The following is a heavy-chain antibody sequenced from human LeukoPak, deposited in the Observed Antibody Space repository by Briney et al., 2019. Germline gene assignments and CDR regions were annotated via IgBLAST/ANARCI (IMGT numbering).Heavy chain of an antibody. D-gene: IGHD3-10*01. V-gene: IGHV4-4*07. CDR1: GGSISSYY. Sequence: PSETLSLTCTVSGGSISSYYWSWIRQPAGKGLEWIGRIYTSGSTNYNPSLKSRVTISVDTSKTQFSLNLSSVTAADTAVYYCARSSYYYGADAFDIWGQGTMVTVSS. J-gene: IGHJ3*02. CDR2: IYTSGST. CDR3: ARSSYYYGADAFDI.